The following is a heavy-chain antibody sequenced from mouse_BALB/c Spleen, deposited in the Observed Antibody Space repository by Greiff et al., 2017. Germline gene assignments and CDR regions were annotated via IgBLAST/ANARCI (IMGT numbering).Heavy chain of an antibody. Sequence: EVKLVESGGGLVQPGGSLKLSCAASGFTFSSYTMSWVRQTPEKRLEWVAYISNGGGSTYYPDTVKGRFTISRDNAKNTLYLQMSSLKSEDTAMYYCARHQWYFDVWGAGTTVTVSS. CDR3: ARHQWYFDV. CDR1: GFTFSSYT. V-gene: IGHV5-12-2*01. J-gene: IGHJ1*01. CDR2: ISNGGGST.